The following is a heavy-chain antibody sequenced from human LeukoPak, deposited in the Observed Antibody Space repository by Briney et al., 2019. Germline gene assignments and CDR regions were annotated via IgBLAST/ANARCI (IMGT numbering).Heavy chain of an antibody. V-gene: IGHV3-30*02. CDR1: GFTFSSYG. CDR2: IRFDGSEK. D-gene: IGHD6-13*01. CDR3: AKDSKYSSSWYEVRYYYYGMDV. J-gene: IGHJ6*02. Sequence: PGGSLRLSCTASGFTFSSYGMHWVRQAPGKGLEWVSFIRFDGSEKYYADSVRGRFTISRDNSKNTLYLQMNSLRAEDTAVYYCAKDSKYSSSWYEVRYYYYGMDVWGQGTTVTVSS.